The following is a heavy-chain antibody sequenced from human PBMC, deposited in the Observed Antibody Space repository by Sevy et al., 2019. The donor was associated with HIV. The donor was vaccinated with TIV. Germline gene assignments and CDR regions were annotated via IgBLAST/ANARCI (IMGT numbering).Heavy chain of an antibody. CDR3: ATVKNGMDV. J-gene: IGHJ6*02. V-gene: IGHV3-7*01. CDR1: GFTFSSYW. Sequence: GGSLRLSCAASGFTFSSYWMSWVRQAPGKGLEWVANIKQDGSEKYYVDSVKGRFTISRDNAKNARYLQMNSLRAEDTAVYYCATVKNGMDVWGQGTTVTVSS. CDR2: IKQDGSEK.